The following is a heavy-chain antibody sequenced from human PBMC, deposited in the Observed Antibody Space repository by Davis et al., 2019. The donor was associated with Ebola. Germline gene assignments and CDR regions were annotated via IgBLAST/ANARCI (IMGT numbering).Heavy chain of an antibody. CDR3: ARHGNYYYYGMDV. J-gene: IGHJ6*02. D-gene: IGHD1-1*01. CDR2: MYYTGTS. Sequence: ESLKISCAASGFTFSSYSMNWIRQPPGKGLEWIGSMYYTGTSYYNPSLKSRVTMSIDTSKNQFSLKLSSVTAADTAVYYCARHGNYYYYGMDVWGQGTTVTVSS. V-gene: IGHV4-59*04. CDR1: GFTFSSYS.